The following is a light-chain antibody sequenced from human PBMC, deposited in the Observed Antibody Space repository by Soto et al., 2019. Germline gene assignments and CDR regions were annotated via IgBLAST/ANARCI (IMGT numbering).Light chain of an antibody. CDR3: QQYDSSPRFT. CDR2: GAS. J-gene: IGKJ4*01. CDR1: QSVSSSY. Sequence: EIVLTQSPGTLSLSPGERATLSCRASQSVSSSYLAWYQQKPGQAPRLLIYGASSRATGIPDRFSGSGSGTDFTLTISRLEPEDFAVYYCQQYDSSPRFTFGGGTKVEIK. V-gene: IGKV3-20*01.